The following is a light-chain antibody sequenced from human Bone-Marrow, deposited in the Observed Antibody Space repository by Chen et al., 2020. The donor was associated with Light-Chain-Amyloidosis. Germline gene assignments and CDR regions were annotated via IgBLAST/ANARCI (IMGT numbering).Light chain of an antibody. V-gene: IGLV3-1*01. CDR2: RDN. J-gene: IGLJ3*02. CDR1: KLGAKY. Sequence: SYELTQPPSVSVSPGQTASITCSGDKLGAKYVCWYQQKPGQSPVLVIYRDNKRPSGIPERLSGSNTGNTATLTISGTQTMDEADYYCQAWDTTSWVFGGGTTLTVL. CDR3: QAWDTTSWV.